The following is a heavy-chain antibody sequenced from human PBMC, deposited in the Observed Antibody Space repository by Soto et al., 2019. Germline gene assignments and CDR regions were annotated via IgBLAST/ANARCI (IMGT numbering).Heavy chain of an antibody. D-gene: IGHD6-13*01. Sequence: GGSLRLSCAASGFTFSSYGMHWVRQAPGKGLEWVAVIWYDGSNKYYADSVKGRFTISRDNSKNTLYLQMNSLRAEDTAVYYCAREGIAAAGWIPGYYYYYGMDVWGQGTTVTVSS. CDR2: IWYDGSNK. J-gene: IGHJ6*02. CDR1: GFTFSSYG. CDR3: AREGIAAAGWIPGYYYYYGMDV. V-gene: IGHV3-33*01.